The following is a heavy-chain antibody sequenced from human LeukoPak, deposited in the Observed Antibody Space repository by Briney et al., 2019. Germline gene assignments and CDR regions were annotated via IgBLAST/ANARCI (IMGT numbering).Heavy chain of an antibody. V-gene: IGHV4-4*07. Sequence: SETLPLTCTVSGGSISSYYWSWIRQPAGKGLEWIGRIYTTGSTNYNPSLKSRVTMSVDTSKNQFSLKLSSVTAADTAVYYCAREAAAGYYYYYYYMDVWGKGTTVTISS. CDR2: IYTTGST. CDR3: AREAAAGYYYYYYYMDV. J-gene: IGHJ6*03. D-gene: IGHD6-13*01. CDR1: GGSISSYY.